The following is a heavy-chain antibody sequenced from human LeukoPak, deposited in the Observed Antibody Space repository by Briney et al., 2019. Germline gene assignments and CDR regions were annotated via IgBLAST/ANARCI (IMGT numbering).Heavy chain of an antibody. J-gene: IGHJ4*02. CDR2: IYYSGST. V-gene: IGHV4-59*01. Sequence: SETLSLTCTVSGGSISSYYWSWIRQPPGKGLEWIGYIYYSGSTNYNPSLKSRVTISVDTSKNQFSLRLSSVTAADTAVYYCASVPSSRAPFDYWGQGTLVTVSS. D-gene: IGHD2-2*01. CDR1: GGSISSYY. CDR3: ASVPSSRAPFDY.